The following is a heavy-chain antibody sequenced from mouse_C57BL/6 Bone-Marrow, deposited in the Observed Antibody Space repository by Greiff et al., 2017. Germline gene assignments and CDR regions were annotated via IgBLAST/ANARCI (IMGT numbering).Heavy chain of an antibody. Sequence: QVQLQQPGAELVKPGASVKLSCKASGYTFTSYWMPWVKQRPGQGLEWIGEIDPSDSYTNYNQKFKGKATLTVDTSSSTAYMQLSSLTSEDSAVYYCARDCYFGFAYWGQGTLVTVSA. J-gene: IGHJ3*01. CDR3: ARDCYFGFAY. D-gene: IGHD2-3*01. CDR2: IDPSDSYT. V-gene: IGHV1-50*01. CDR1: GYTFTSYW.